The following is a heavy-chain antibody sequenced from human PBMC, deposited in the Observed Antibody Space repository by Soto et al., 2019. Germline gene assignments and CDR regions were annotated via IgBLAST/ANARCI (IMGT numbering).Heavy chain of an antibody. V-gene: IGHV1-46*01. Sequence: QVQLVQSGAEVKKPGASVKVSCKASGDTFTDYYIHWVRQAPGQGLEWMGTVNPSGGHTTYAQHFLGSMTMTRDTSTSTLDMELPSLTSEDTAIYFCARGGPVVVVTAPLDYCCQGTLVTVSS. D-gene: IGHD2-21*02. J-gene: IGHJ4*02. CDR1: GDTFTDYY. CDR2: VNPSGGHT. CDR3: ARGGPVVVVTAPLDY.